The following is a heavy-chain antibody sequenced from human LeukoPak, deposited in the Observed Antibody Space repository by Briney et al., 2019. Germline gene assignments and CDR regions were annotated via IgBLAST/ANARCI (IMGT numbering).Heavy chain of an antibody. CDR3: ARGYSYHYMDV. CDR2: IYSSGST. Sequence: SETLSLTCTVSGGSINNYYWSWIRQPAGKGLEWIGRIYSSGSTNYNPSVQSRVTISVDKSKNQFSLEMSSVTAADTAGYYCARGYSYHYMDVWGKGTTVTVSS. J-gene: IGHJ6*03. CDR1: GGSINNYY. V-gene: IGHV4-4*07.